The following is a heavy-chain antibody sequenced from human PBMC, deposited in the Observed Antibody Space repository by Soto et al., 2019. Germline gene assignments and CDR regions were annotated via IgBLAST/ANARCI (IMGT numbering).Heavy chain of an antibody. CDR3: ARDRPYHYDSGVNHHGWFDP. CDR2: IIPIVDIA. Sequence: QVQLVQSGAEVKKPGSSVKVSCKASGGTFNTYTISWVRLAPGQGLEWMGRIIPIVDIANYAQKFQGRVTITADKSRSTAYMELSSLRSEDTAVYYCARDRPYHYDSGVNHHGWFDPWGQGTLVTVSS. J-gene: IGHJ5*02. V-gene: IGHV1-69*08. D-gene: IGHD3-22*01. CDR1: GGTFNTYT.